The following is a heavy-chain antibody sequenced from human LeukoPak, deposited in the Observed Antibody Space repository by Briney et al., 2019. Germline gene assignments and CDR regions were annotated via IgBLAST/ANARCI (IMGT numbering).Heavy chain of an antibody. V-gene: IGHV4-39*07. CDR1: GGSISSSSYY. CDR2: IYHSGST. CDR3: ARDRYYYDSSGFPLHDAFDI. J-gene: IGHJ3*02. Sequence: PSETLSLTCTVSGGSISSSSYYWGWIRQPPGKGLEWIGYIYHSGSTYYNPSLKSRVTISVDRSKNQFSLKLSSVTAADTAVYYCARDRYYYDSSGFPLHDAFDIWGQGTMVTVSS. D-gene: IGHD3-22*01.